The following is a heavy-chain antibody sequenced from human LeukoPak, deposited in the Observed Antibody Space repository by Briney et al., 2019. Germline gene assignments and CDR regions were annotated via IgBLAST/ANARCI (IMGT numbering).Heavy chain of an antibody. J-gene: IGHJ4*02. CDR2: ISGTGRST. CDR1: GFTFSSHA. V-gene: IGHV3-23*01. CDR3: AKDVL. Sequence: PGGSLRLSCAASGFTFSSHAMNWVRQAPGEGLEWVSAISGTGRSTYYAGSVKGRFTISRDDSKNTLYLQMNSLRAEDTAVYYCAKDVLWGQGTLATVSP.